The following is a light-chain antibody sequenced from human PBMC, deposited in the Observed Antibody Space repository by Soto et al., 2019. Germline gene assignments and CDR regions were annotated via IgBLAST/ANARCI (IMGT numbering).Light chain of an antibody. CDR1: NIGSKN. CDR3: QVGEISTAVV. CDR2: RDY. J-gene: IGLJ2*01. V-gene: IGLV3-9*01. Sequence: SYELTQPLSVSVALGQTARITCGGNNIGSKNVHWYQQRPGQAPVEVIYRDYHRPAGIPERFSGSNSGNTATLTISRAQAGDEADYSCQVGEISTAVVFGGGTKLTVL.